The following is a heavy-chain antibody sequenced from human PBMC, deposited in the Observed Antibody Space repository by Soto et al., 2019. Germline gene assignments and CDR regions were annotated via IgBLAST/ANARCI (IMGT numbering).Heavy chain of an antibody. Sequence: SETLSLTCTVSGGSISSYYWSWIRQPPGKGLEWIGYIYYSGSTSYNPSLKSRVTISVDTSKNQFSLKLSSVTAADTAVYYCARENIGRWFDPWGQGTLVTVSS. CDR2: IYYSGST. D-gene: IGHD2-15*01. CDR1: GGSISSYY. CDR3: ARENIGRWFDP. V-gene: IGHV4-59*01. J-gene: IGHJ5*02.